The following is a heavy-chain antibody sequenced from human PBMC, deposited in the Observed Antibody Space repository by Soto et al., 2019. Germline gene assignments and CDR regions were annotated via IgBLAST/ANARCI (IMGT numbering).Heavy chain of an antibody. D-gene: IGHD1-26*01. V-gene: IGHV1-69*01. Sequence: QVQLVQSGAEVKKPGSSVKVSCKASGGTFSSYAISWVRQAPGQGLEWMGGIIPIFGTANYAQKFQGRVTITADESTSTAYMELSSLRSEDTAVYYCARDLKWVPLRPKAFDIWGQGTMVTVSS. J-gene: IGHJ3*02. CDR2: IIPIFGTA. CDR1: GGTFSSYA. CDR3: ARDLKWVPLRPKAFDI.